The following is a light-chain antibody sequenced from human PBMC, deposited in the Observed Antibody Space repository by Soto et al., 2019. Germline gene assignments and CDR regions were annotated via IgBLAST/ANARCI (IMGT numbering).Light chain of an antibody. J-gene: IGLJ3*02. V-gene: IGLV4-69*01. CDR2: IHSDGSH. CDR3: QTCGSGIRV. CDR1: SGHSNYD. Sequence: QPVLTQSPSASASLGASVKLTCTLSSGHSNYDIAWHQQQPEKGPRYLMKIHSDGSHNKGDGIPDRFSGSSSGAERYLTISSLQSEDEADYYCQTCGSGIRVFGGGTKLTVL.